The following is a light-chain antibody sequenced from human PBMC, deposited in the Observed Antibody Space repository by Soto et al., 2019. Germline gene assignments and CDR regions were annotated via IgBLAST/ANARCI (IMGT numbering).Light chain of an antibody. CDR2: EVS. CDR1: SSDVGSYNR. CDR3: SSYTSSSTSV. Sequence: QSALTQPPSVSGSPGQSVTISCTGTSSDVGSYNRVSWYQQPPGTAPKLMIYEVSNRPSGVPDRFSGSKSGNTASLTISGLQAEDEADHYCSSYTSSSTSVFGTGTKLTVL. J-gene: IGLJ1*01. V-gene: IGLV2-18*02.